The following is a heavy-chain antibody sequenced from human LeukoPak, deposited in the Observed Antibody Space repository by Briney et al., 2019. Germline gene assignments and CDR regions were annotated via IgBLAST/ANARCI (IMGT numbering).Heavy chain of an antibody. D-gene: IGHD5-18*01. CDR2: ISSSSSYI. V-gene: IGHV3-21*01. CDR1: GFTFSSYT. J-gene: IGHJ6*03. Sequence: GGSLRLSCAASGFTFSSYTMNWVRQAPGKGLEWVSSISSSSSYIYYADSVEGRFTISRDNAKNSLYLQMNSLRAEDTAVYYCASSLVAGYYYYNYYYMDVWGKGTTVTVSS. CDR3: ASSLVAGYYYYNYYYMDV.